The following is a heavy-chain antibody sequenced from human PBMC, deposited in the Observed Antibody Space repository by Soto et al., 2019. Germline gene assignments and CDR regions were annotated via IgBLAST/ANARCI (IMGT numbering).Heavy chain of an antibody. V-gene: IGHV3-7*01. CDR1: GFTFSSYW. CDR2: IKQDGSER. Sequence: GGSLRLSCAASGFTFSSYWMSWARQAPGKGLEWVANIKQDGSERYYVDSVKGRFTISRDNAKNSLYLQMNSLRAEDTAVYYCARVLVAAAGTDYYYYMAVWGKGTTVTVSS. D-gene: IGHD6-13*01. CDR3: ARVLVAAAGTDYYYYMAV. J-gene: IGHJ6*03.